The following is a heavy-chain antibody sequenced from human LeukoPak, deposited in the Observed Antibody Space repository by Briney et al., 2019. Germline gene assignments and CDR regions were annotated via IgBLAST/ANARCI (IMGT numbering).Heavy chain of an antibody. D-gene: IGHD3-9*01. CDR3: ARELKPTYYDILTGSGY. CDR2: ISSSGSTL. J-gene: IGHJ4*02. Sequence: GGSLRFSCAASGFTFSDYYMSWIRQAPGKGLEWVSYISSSGSTLYYADSVKGRFTISRDNAKNSLYLQMNSLRAEDTAVYYCARELKPTYYDILTGSGYWGQGTLVTVSS. CDR1: GFTFSDYY. V-gene: IGHV3-11*01.